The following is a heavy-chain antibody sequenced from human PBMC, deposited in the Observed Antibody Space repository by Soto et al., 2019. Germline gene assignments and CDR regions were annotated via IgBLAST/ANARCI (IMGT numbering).Heavy chain of an antibody. CDR2: ITDTGGDT. CDR3: ARGSEESYPGSRIFDL. V-gene: IGHV3-23*01. Sequence: GGSLRLSCAASGFTFSSFGVHWVRQAPGEGLEWVSSITDTGGDTKYADSVRGRFTISRDNSKNTLYLLMSRLRAEDSALYFCARGSEESYPGSRIFDLWGRGTLVTVSS. D-gene: IGHD3-10*01. J-gene: IGHJ4*02. CDR1: GFTFSSFG.